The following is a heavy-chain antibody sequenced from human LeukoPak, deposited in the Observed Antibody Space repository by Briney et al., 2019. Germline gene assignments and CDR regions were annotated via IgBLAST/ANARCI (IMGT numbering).Heavy chain of an antibody. V-gene: IGHV1-46*01. J-gene: IGHJ5*02. CDR3: ARGGVGIWFGELRYSWFDP. Sequence: ASVKVSCKASGYTFTSYYMHWVRQAPGQGLEWMGIINPSGGSTSYAQKFQGRVTMTRDTSTSTVYMELSSLRSEDTAVYYCARGGVGIWFGELRYSWFDPWGQGTPVTVSS. CDR2: INPSGGST. D-gene: IGHD3-10*01. CDR1: GYTFTSYY.